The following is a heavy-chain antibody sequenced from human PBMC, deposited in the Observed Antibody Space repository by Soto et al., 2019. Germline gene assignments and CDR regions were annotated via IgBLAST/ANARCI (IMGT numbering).Heavy chain of an antibody. Sequence: SETLSLTCTVSGGSISSYYWSWIRQPPGKGLEWIGYIYYSGSTNYNPSLKSRVTISVDTSKNQFSLKLSSVTAADTAVYYCARVRPVTNFDYWGQGTLVTVSS. D-gene: IGHD4-17*01. CDR1: GGSISSYY. CDR3: ARVRPVTNFDY. CDR2: IYYSGST. J-gene: IGHJ4*02. V-gene: IGHV4-59*01.